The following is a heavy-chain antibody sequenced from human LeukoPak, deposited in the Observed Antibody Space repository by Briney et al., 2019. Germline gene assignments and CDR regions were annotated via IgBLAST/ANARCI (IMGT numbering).Heavy chain of an antibody. Sequence: GESLKISCKGSGYSFASFWIAWVRQMPGKGLEWMGIIHPGDSDTRYSPSFQGQVTISADKSISTAYLQWSSLKASDTAMYYCARRTAAGYYFDYWGQGTLVTVSS. CDR1: GYSFASFW. D-gene: IGHD6-13*01. V-gene: IGHV5-51*01. J-gene: IGHJ4*02. CDR3: ARRTAAGYYFDY. CDR2: IHPGDSDT.